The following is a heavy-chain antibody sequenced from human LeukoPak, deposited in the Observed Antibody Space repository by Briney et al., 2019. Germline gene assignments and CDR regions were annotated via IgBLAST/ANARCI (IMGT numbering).Heavy chain of an antibody. CDR1: GGTFSRYA. CDR3: ARGDFDPDLYYYYMDV. Sequence: ASVKVSCKASGGTFSRYAISWVRQAPGQGLEWMGGIIPIFGTANYAQKFQGRVTITADKSTSTAYMELSSLRSEDTAVYYCARGDFDPDLYYYYMDVWGKGTTVTVSS. D-gene: IGHD3-3*01. V-gene: IGHV1-69*06. J-gene: IGHJ6*03. CDR2: IIPIFGTA.